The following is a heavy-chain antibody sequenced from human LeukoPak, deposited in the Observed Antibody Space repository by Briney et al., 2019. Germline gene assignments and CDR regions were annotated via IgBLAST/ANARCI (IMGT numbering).Heavy chain of an antibody. Sequence: GGSLRLSCAASRFTFSSYAMSWVRQAPGKGLEWVAVISVNGGSTYCAGSVKGRFTISKDNSKNTLYLQMNSLRADDTAVYYCAKMVDYGDPYYYYYGMDVWGQGTTVTVSS. CDR3: AKMVDYGDPYYYYYGMDV. J-gene: IGHJ6*02. V-gene: IGHV3-23*01. CDR2: ISVNGGST. CDR1: RFTFSSYA. D-gene: IGHD4-17*01.